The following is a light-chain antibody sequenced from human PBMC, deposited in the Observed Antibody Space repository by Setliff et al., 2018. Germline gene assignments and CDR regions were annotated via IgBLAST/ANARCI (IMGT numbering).Light chain of an antibody. CDR2: QVN. CDR3: LSYAGSGTYV. V-gene: IGLV2-23*02. CDR1: SSDVETYNI. Sequence: LTQPASVSGSPGQSITISCTGSSSDVETYNIVSWYQQHPGKAPKILIYQVNQRPSGVSDRFSGSKSGNTASLTISGLRAEDEADYYCLSYAGSGTYVFGSGTKVTVL. J-gene: IGLJ1*01.